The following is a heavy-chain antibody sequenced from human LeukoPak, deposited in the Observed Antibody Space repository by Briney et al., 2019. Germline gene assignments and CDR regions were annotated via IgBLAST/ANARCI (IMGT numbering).Heavy chain of an antibody. CDR1: GFTFSIFW. CDR3: ARVTASRTPGAMDV. J-gene: IGHJ6*04. CDR2: IKHDGIDK. Sequence: GGSLRLSCTASGFTFSIFWMSWVRQAPGKGLEWVANIKHDGIDKYYVDSMKGRFTISRDNVRNSLFLQLNSLRAEDTAVYYCARVTASRTPGAMDVWGKGTTVTVSS. V-gene: IGHV3-7*03. D-gene: IGHD5/OR15-5a*01.